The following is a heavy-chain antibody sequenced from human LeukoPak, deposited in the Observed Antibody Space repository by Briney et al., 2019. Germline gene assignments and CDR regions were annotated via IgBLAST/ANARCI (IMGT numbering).Heavy chain of an antibody. J-gene: IGHJ4*02. Sequence: AGGSLRLSCEASGFIFSSYAMNWVRQAPGKGLEWVSGISGSGDSTYYADSVKGRFTISRDNSKNTLYLQMNSLRAEDTAVYYCAKVKYTSSWPFDYWGQGSLVTVSS. V-gene: IGHV3-23*01. D-gene: IGHD6-13*01. CDR2: ISGSGDST. CDR1: GFIFSSYA. CDR3: AKVKYTSSWPFDY.